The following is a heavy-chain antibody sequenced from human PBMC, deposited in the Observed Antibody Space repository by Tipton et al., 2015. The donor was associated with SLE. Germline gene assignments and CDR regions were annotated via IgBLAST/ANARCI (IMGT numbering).Heavy chain of an antibody. J-gene: IGHJ6*03. CDR3: ARGANYYYYMDV. CDR1: GGSFSGYY. V-gene: IGHV4-34*01. Sequence: TLSLTCAVYGGSFSGYYWSWIRQPPGKGLEWIGEINHSGSTNYNPSLKSRVTISVDTSKNQFSLKLSSVTAADTAVYYCARGANYYYYMDVWGKGTTVTVSS. CDR2: INHSGST.